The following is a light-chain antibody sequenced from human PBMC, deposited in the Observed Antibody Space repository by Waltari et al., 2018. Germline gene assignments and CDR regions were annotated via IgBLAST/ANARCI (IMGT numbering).Light chain of an antibody. V-gene: IGKV3-20*01. CDR1: QSISKY. Sequence: EIMLTQSPGTLSLSPGERATLYCRASQSISKYLAWYQQKPGQAPRLLIYDASIRATGIPDRFSGSGYGTDFILTISRLEPEDYAVYYCQKYGSLPATFGRGTKVEIK. CDR3: QKYGSLPAT. J-gene: IGKJ1*01. CDR2: DAS.